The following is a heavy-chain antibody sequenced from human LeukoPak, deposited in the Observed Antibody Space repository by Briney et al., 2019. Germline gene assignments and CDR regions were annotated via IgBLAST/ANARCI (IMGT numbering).Heavy chain of an antibody. Sequence: GASVEVSCKASGYTFTGYYLHWVRQAPGQGLEWMGWINPNSGGTKYAQKFQGRVTMTRDTSISTAYMELTRLRSDDTAVYYCAREVGETYYYDSSGYYYDYWGQGTLVTVSS. D-gene: IGHD3-22*01. CDR1: GYTFTGYY. CDR3: AREVGETYYYDSSGYYYDY. J-gene: IGHJ4*02. CDR2: INPNSGGT. V-gene: IGHV1-2*02.